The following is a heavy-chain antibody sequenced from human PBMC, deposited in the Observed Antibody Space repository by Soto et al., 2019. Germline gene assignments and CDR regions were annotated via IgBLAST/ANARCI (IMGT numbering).Heavy chain of an antibody. CDR1: GGSVSSGSHF. CDR2: IYYSGST. V-gene: IGHV4-61*01. Sequence: SETLSLTCTVSGGSVSSGSHFWSWVRQPPGKGLEWIGYIYYSGSTKYNPSFTGRVTISEDTSKNQFSLRLSSVTAADTAIYYCAREGRVATFDYWGQGALVTSPQ. D-gene: IGHD5-12*01. CDR3: AREGRVATFDY. J-gene: IGHJ4*02.